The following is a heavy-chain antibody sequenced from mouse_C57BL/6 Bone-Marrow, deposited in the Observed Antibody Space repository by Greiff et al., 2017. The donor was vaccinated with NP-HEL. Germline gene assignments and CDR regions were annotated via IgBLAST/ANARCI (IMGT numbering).Heavy chain of an antibody. Sequence: EVQGVESGGGLVKPGGSLKLSCAASGFTFSSYAMSWVRQTPEKRLEWVATISDGGSYTYYPDNVKGRFTISRDNAKNNLYLQMSHLKSEDTAMYYCARDRGVVSYFDVWGTGTTVTVSS. V-gene: IGHV5-4*01. CDR1: GFTFSSYA. CDR3: ARDRGVVSYFDV. J-gene: IGHJ1*03. D-gene: IGHD1-1*01. CDR2: ISDGGSYT.